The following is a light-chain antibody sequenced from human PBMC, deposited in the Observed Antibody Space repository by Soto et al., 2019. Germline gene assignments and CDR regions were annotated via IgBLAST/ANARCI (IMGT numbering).Light chain of an antibody. CDR2: GVT. Sequence: QSVLTQPASVSGSPGQSITISCTGSGSDIGAYNYVSWYQQHPGKAPKLLIHGVTRRPSGVSSRFSASKSAYTASLTISGLQAEHEPNYYCSSFTTSYFYVFGHGTKVTVL. CDR3: SSFTTSYFYV. J-gene: IGLJ1*01. V-gene: IGLV2-14*01. CDR1: GSDIGAYNY.